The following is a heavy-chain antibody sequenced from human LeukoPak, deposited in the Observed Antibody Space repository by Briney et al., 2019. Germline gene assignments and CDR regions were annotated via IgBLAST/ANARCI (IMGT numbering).Heavy chain of an antibody. J-gene: IGHJ4*02. CDR2: ISGSGVST. V-gene: IGHV3-23*01. CDR1: GFTFSTYA. Sequence: GGSLRLSCTASGFTFSTYAMNWVRQAPGKGLEWVSGISGSGVSTYYADSVKGRFTISRDNSNSTLYLQMSSLGAEDTAVYYCAKDWGMGDQLLRIDYWGQGTLVTVSS. CDR3: AKDWGMGDQLLRIDY. D-gene: IGHD2-2*01.